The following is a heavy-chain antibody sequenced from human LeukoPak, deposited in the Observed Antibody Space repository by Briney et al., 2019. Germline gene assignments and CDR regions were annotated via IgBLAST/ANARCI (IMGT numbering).Heavy chain of an antibody. CDR3: ARRFWSGYYSAYYFDY. D-gene: IGHD3-3*01. CDR2: INHSGST. J-gene: IGHJ4*02. Sequence: SETLSLTCAVYGGSFSGYYWSWIRQPPGEGLEWIGEINHSGSTNYNPSLKSRVTISVDTSKNQFSLKLSSVTAADTAVHYCARRFWSGYYSAYYFDYWGQGTLVTVSS. V-gene: IGHV4-34*01. CDR1: GGSFSGYY.